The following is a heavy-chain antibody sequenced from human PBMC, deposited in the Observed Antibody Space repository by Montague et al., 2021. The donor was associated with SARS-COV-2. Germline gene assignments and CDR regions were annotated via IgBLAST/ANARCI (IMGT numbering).Heavy chain of an antibody. D-gene: IGHD6-19*01. CDR1: AVSFSSSYYY. J-gene: IGHJ3*01. CDR3: ARGWAFDP. Sequence: SETLSLTCTVSAVSFSSSYYYWAWIRQSPGKRPEWIGYVYYNGDTKYNPSLQSRVTISIDTSENQFSLRLNSVTAADTAVYFCARGWAFDPWGQGRLVTVSS. CDR2: VYYNGDT. V-gene: IGHV4-61*05.